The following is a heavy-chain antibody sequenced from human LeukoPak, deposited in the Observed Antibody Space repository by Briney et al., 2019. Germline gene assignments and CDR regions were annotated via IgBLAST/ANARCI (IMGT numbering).Heavy chain of an antibody. Sequence: GGSLRLSCAASGFTFSSYSMNWVRQAPGKGLEWVSSIGSSSSYIYYADSVKGRFTISRDNAKNSLYLQINTLRTEDTAVYYCARGDHDSSGYPTPDLFDYWGQGTLVTVSS. CDR2: IGSSSSYI. CDR1: GFTFSSYS. D-gene: IGHD3-22*01. V-gene: IGHV3-21*01. CDR3: ARGDHDSSGYPTPDLFDY. J-gene: IGHJ4*02.